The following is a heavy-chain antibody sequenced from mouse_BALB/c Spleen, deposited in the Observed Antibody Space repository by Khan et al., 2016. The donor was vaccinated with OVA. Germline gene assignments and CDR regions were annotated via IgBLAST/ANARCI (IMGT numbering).Heavy chain of an antibody. CDR2: INPSNGRT. V-gene: IGHV1S81*02. CDR1: GYSLTSYW. D-gene: IGHD2-4*01. Sequence: QVQLQQSGAELVNPWASVNLSCKASGYSLTSYWMHWVKQRPGQGLEWIGEINPSNGRTNYNEKFKSKVTLTVDKSSSTAYMQLSSPTSEDSAVYYCARLLINFDYWGQGTTLTVSS. J-gene: IGHJ2*01. CDR3: ARLLINFDY.